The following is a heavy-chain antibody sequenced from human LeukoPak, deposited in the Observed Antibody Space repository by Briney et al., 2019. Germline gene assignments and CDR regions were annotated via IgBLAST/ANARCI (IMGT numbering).Heavy chain of an antibody. CDR3: ARDSRFSSVAARYLDVFDI. Sequence: SETLSFTCTVSGGSIITYYWSWIRQPPGKGLEWIGYIYYSGSTEYNPSLKSRVTISVDTTKNQLSLKLRSVTAADTAVYYCARDSRFSSVAARYLDVFDIWGQGTMVTVSS. CDR2: IYYSGST. J-gene: IGHJ3*02. CDR1: GGSIITYY. D-gene: IGHD6-6*01. V-gene: IGHV4-59*01.